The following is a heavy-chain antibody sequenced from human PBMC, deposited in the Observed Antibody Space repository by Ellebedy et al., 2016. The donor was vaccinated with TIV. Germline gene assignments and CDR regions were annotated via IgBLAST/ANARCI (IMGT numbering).Heavy chain of an antibody. V-gene: IGHV3-74*01. Sequence: GESLKISCAASGFTFSSYWMHWVRQAPGKGLVWVSRINSDGSSTSYADSVKGRFTISRDNAKNTLYLQMNSLRAEDTAVYYCARGYYDSSGPVDYWGQGTLVTVSS. CDR2: INSDGSST. J-gene: IGHJ4*02. CDR1: GFTFSSYW. D-gene: IGHD3-22*01. CDR3: ARGYYDSSGPVDY.